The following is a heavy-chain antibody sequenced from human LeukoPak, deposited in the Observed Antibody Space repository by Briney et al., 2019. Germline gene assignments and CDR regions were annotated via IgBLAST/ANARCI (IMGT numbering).Heavy chain of an antibody. CDR2: ISAYNGNT. J-gene: IGHJ4*02. D-gene: IGHD3-16*01. CDR1: GYTFTSYG. CDR3: AREEARGSFDY. V-gene: IGHV1-18*01. Sequence: ASVKVSCKASGYTFTSYGITWVRQAPGQGLQWMGWISAYNGNTNYAQKLQGRVTMTTDTSTGTAYMELRSLRSDDTAVYYCAREEARGSFDYWGQGTLVTVSS.